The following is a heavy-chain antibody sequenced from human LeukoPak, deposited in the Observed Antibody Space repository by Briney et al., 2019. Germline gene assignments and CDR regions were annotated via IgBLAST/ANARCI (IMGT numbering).Heavy chain of an antibody. J-gene: IGHJ4*02. CDR2: ISDSGGST. CDR3: AKANSITIFGVISPVDY. Sequence: GGSLRLSCAASGFTFSSYAMSWVRQAPGKGLEWVSTISDSGGSTYYADSVKGRFTISRDNSKNTLYLQMNSLIAEDTAVYYCAKANSITIFGVISPVDYWGQGTLVTVSS. V-gene: IGHV3-23*01. D-gene: IGHD3-3*01. CDR1: GFTFSSYA.